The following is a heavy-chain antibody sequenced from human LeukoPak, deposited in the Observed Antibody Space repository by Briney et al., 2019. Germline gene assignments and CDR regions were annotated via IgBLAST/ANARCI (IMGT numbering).Heavy chain of an antibody. CDR1: AGSISSSNYY. Sequence: SETLSLTCTVSAGSISSSNYYWGWFRQPPGKGLEWIGEINHSGSTNYNPSLKSRVTISVDTSKNQFSLTLSSVTAADTAVYYCARGIYCSSTSCYRTWHYFQHWGQGTLVTVSS. J-gene: IGHJ1*01. CDR2: INHSGST. CDR3: ARGIYCSSTSCYRTWHYFQH. V-gene: IGHV4-39*07. D-gene: IGHD2-2*02.